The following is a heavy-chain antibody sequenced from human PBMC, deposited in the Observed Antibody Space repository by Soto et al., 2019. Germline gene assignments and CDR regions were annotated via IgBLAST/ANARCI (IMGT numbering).Heavy chain of an antibody. D-gene: IGHD6-6*01. CDR3: ARRARPDFYYMAV. Sequence: EVQLAESGGGLAQPGGSLRLSCAASGFTLSGYALDWVRQAPGKGLEYVSGISSNGVGTYYANSVLGRFTISRDNSKNTVYLQMGSLRPEDMAVYYCARRARPDFYYMAVWDKGTTVTVS. CDR2: ISSNGVGT. CDR1: GFTLSGYA. V-gene: IGHV3-64*01. J-gene: IGHJ6*03.